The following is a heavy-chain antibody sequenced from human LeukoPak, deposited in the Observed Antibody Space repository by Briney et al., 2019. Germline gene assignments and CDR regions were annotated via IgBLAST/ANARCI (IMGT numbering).Heavy chain of an antibody. Sequence: PGGSLRLSCAASGFTFSSYGMHWVRQAPGKGLEWVAVISYDGSNKYYADSVKGRFTISRDNSKNTLYLQMNSLRAEDTAVYYCAKGDGSRSTNFDYWGQATLVTVSS. V-gene: IGHV3-30*18. D-gene: IGHD1-26*01. CDR2: ISYDGSNK. CDR1: GFTFSSYG. J-gene: IGHJ4*02. CDR3: AKGDGSRSTNFDY.